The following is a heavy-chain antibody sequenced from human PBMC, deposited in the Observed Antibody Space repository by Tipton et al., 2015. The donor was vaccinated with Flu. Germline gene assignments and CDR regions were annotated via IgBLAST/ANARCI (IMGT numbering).Heavy chain of an antibody. D-gene: IGHD5-18*01. J-gene: IGHJ2*01. CDR3: TRRGVTPKPGLGLGYYFDL. Sequence: QSGPEVKNPGSSVKVFCKPTGGALRQFPLSWVRQAPGKGLEWIGDILPDIVAVNYARRFQGRITIDADKPNNRAYMELSRLTSDDTAVYFCTRRGVTPKPGLGLGYYFDLWGRGTPVTVSS. CDR1: GGALRQFP. V-gene: IGHV1-69*06. CDR2: ILPDIVAV.